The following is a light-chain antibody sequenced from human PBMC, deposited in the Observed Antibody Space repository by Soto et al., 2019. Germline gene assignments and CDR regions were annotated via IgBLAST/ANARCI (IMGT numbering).Light chain of an antibody. J-gene: IGKJ4*01. CDR3: QKYDGAPLT. V-gene: IGKV1-27*01. CDR1: QEITNY. CDR2: AAS. Sequence: DIQMTQSPSSLSASVGDGVTITCRASQEITNYLAWYQQKPGKVPKLLIYAASTLQSGVPSRFSGSGSGTDFTLTISYLQPEDVASYYCQKYDGAPLTFGGGTKVELK.